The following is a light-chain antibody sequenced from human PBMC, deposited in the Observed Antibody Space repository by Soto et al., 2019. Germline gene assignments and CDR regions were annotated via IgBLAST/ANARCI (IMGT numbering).Light chain of an antibody. Sequence: DTVVTQSPLSLHVTPGERASICYRSSHSLMHSNGYNYLDWYLQKTGQSPHLLIYLGSNRASGVPDRFSGSGSGTDFTLKISRVEAEDVGVYYCMQTLQTPLTFGGGTKVDIK. V-gene: IGKV2-28*01. CDR2: LGS. J-gene: IGKJ4*01. CDR3: MQTLQTPLT. CDR1: HSLMHSNGYNY.